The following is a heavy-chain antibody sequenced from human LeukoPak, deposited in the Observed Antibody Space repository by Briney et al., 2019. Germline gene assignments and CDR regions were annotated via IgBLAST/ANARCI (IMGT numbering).Heavy chain of an antibody. V-gene: IGHV1-2*02. CDR2: INPNSGGT. J-gene: IGHJ4*02. D-gene: IGHD1-7*01. CDR3: ARVTPHNWNYDDY. Sequence: ASVKVSCKASGYTFTGYYMHWVRQAPGQGLEWMGWINPNSGGTNYAQKSQGRVTMTRDTSISTAYMELSRLRSDDTAVYYCARVTPHNWNYDDYWGQGTLVTVSS. CDR1: GYTFTGYY.